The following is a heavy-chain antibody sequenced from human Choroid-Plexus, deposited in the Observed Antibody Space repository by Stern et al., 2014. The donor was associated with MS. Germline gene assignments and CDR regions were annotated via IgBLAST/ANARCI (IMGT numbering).Heavy chain of an antibody. CDR1: GFTFGRCA. J-gene: IGHJ5*02. V-gene: IGHV3-30*18. CDR2: VSDDGSNK. CDR3: AKDRQYLTYFFDH. D-gene: IGHD2/OR15-2a*01. Sequence: VQLVESGGGVVKPGRTLRLSCVASGFTFGRCAMQWVRQAPGKGLEWVAGVSDDGSNKYYAYSGNGRFTISRDNSQNTRYMQMSSLRPEDTAVYYCAKDRQYLTYFFDHWGQGSLVTVSS.